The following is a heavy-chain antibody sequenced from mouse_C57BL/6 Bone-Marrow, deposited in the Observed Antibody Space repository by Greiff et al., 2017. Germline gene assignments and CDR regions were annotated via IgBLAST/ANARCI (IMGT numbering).Heavy chain of an antibody. J-gene: IGHJ1*03. CDR3: ARSRRLRQYFDV. D-gene: IGHD1-2*01. Sequence: VQRVESGPELVKPGASVKISCKASGYAFSSSWMNWVKQRPGKGLEWIGRIYPGDGDTNYNGKFKGKATLTADKSSSTAYMQLSSLTSEDSAVYFCARSRRLRQYFDVWGTGTTVTVSS. CDR2: IYPGDGDT. V-gene: IGHV1-82*01. CDR1: GYAFSSSW.